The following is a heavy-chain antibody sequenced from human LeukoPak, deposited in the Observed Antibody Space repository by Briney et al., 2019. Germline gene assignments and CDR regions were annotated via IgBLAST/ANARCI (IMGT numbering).Heavy chain of an antibody. D-gene: IGHD3-22*01. Sequence: GSLRLSCAASGFTFSSYAMSWVRQAPGKGLEWVSTIGDSGGDTYYADSVKGRFTISRDNSKNTLYLQMNFLRAEDTAVYYCAKSPRVSSGYYYSAFDIWGQGTMVTVSS. V-gene: IGHV3-23*01. J-gene: IGHJ3*02. CDR1: GFTFSSYA. CDR3: AKSPRVSSGYYYSAFDI. CDR2: IGDSGGDT.